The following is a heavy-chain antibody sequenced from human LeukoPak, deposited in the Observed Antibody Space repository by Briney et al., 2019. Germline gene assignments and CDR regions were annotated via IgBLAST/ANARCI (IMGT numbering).Heavy chain of an antibody. D-gene: IGHD3-22*01. CDR2: ISSSGSI. J-gene: IGHJ5*02. Sequence: GGSLRLSCAASGFTFSNYEMNWVGQAPGKGLEWVSYISSSGSIYYADYVKRRFTISRDNAKNSLYLQMNSLRAEDTAIYYCASTNYYDSSGFSNWFDPWGQETLVTVSS. V-gene: IGHV3-48*03. CDR1: GFTFSNYE. CDR3: ASTNYYDSSGFSNWFDP.